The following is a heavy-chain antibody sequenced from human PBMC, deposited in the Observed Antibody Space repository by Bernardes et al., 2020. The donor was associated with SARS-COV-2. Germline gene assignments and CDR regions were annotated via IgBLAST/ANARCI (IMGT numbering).Heavy chain of an antibody. D-gene: IGHD3-22*01. Sequence: GGSLRLSCAASGFTFSSHAMSWVRQAPGKGLEWVSTISGSGGSTYYADSVKGRFTISRDNSKNTLYLQMNSLRAEDTAVYYCAKALGRITMIVVVTSDAFDIWGQGTMVTVSS. CDR1: GFTFSSHA. V-gene: IGHV3-23*01. CDR2: ISGSGGST. J-gene: IGHJ3*02. CDR3: AKALGRITMIVVVTSDAFDI.